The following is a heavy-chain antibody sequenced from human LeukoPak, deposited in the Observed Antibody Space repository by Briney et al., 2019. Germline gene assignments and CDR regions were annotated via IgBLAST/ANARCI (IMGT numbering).Heavy chain of an antibody. V-gene: IGHV3-66*01. CDR2: IYGSTSA. CDR1: GSTFSSYA. J-gene: IGHJ4*02. Sequence: GGSLRLSCAASGSTFSSYAMSWVRQAPGKGLEWVSLIYGSTSADYADSVKGRFTISRDNSMNTVYLQMNSLRAEDTAIYYCARLNFGDDYWGQGTLVAVSS. CDR3: ARLNFGDDY. D-gene: IGHD4-17*01.